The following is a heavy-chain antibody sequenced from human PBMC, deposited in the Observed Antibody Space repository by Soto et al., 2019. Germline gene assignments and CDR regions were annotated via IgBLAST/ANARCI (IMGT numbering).Heavy chain of an antibody. V-gene: IGHV1-69*01. D-gene: IGHD3-3*01. J-gene: IGHJ6*02. CDR2: IIPIFGTA. CDR3: ARDGSMGGYDFWSGYYADGRGYYYYGMDV. CDR1: GGTFSSYA. Sequence: QVQLVQSGAEVKKPGSSVKVSCKASGGTFSSYAISWVRQAPGQGLEWMGGIIPIFGTANYAQKFQGRVTITADESTSTDYMELSSLRSEDTAVYYCARDGSMGGYDFWSGYYADGRGYYYYGMDVWGQGTTVTVSS.